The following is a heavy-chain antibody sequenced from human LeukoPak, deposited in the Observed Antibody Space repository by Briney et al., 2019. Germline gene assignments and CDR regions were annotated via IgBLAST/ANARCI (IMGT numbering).Heavy chain of an antibody. V-gene: IGHV4-4*07. Sequence: SETLSLTCTLSGGSIISNYWSRIRQSAGTGLEWIGRIYGSEITDYNPSLKSRVTMSLDTSRKQFSLRLTSVTAADTAVYYCARLTFYDNTGYSPGYYMDVWGKGTTVSVFS. CDR1: GGSIISNY. D-gene: IGHD3-22*01. CDR2: IYGSEIT. CDR3: ARLTFYDNTGYSPGYYMDV. J-gene: IGHJ6*03.